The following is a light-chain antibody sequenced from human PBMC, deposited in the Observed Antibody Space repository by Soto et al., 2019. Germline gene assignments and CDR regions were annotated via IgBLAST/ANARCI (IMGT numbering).Light chain of an antibody. CDR3: HQYHNFPRT. CDR1: QSVGTY. Sequence: EIVLTQSPGTLSLSPGERATLSCRASQSVGTYLAWYQQKPGQAPRLLMYGASSRATGIPDRFSGSGSGTDFTLTVSSLQPDDFATYYCHQYHNFPRTFGQGTKVDIK. V-gene: IGKV3-20*01. CDR2: GAS. J-gene: IGKJ1*01.